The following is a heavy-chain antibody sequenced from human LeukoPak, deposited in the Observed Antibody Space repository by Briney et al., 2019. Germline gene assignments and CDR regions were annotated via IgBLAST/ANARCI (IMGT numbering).Heavy chain of an antibody. V-gene: IGHV4-34*01. CDR3: ARGKYSSLYYFDY. CDR1: GGSVNSGTYY. Sequence: SETLSPTCTVSGGSVNSGTYYWSWIRQPPGKGLEWIGEINHSGSTNYNPSLKSRVTISVDTSKNQFSLKLSSVTAADTAVYYCARGKYSSLYYFDYWGQGTLVTVSS. D-gene: IGHD6-6*01. J-gene: IGHJ4*02. CDR2: INHSGST.